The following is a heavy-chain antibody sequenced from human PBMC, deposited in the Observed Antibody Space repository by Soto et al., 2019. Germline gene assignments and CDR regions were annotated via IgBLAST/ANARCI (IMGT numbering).Heavy chain of an antibody. CDR2: MNPNSGNT. V-gene: IGHV1-8*01. CDR3: ARRMTWSLWCFDL. Sequence: QVQLLQSGAEVKKPGTSVRVSCRASGYTFKDYDINWVRRAPGQGLEWMGWMNPNSGNTAYALKFHDRITMTRSVSARTAFMESSSLTPEDTAVYYCARRMTWSLWCFDLWGSGTQVTVSS. D-gene: IGHD3-3*01. CDR1: GYTFKDYD. J-gene: IGHJ2*01.